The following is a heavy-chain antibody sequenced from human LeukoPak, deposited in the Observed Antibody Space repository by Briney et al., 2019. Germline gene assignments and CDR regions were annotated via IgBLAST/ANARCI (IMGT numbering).Heavy chain of an antibody. CDR2: VDHTGST. J-gene: IGHJ6*03. CDR1: DDSTTMYY. CDR3: ARDGTTGYYMDV. V-gene: IGHV4-59*01. D-gene: IGHD1-1*01. Sequence: SETLSLTCSVSDDSTTMYYWTWIRQPPGKGLEWIGYVDHTGSTNFNPSLNGRVRISRDTTKNLFSLRLRSVTAADTAVYYCARDGTTGYYMDVWGKGTTVTVSS.